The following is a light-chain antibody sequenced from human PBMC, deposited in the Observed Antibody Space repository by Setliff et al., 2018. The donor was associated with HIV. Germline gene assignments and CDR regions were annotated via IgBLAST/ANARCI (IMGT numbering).Light chain of an antibody. Sequence: QSVLTLPPSVSGAPGQRVTISCTGSSSNIGAGYDVHWYQQPPGTAPKLLISANSNRPSGVPDRFSGYKSGTSASLAITGLQAEDEADYYCQSYDASLSGCVFGTGTKSPS. CDR2: ANS. V-gene: IGLV1-40*01. CDR1: SSNIGAGYD. CDR3: QSYDASLSGCV. J-gene: IGLJ1*01.